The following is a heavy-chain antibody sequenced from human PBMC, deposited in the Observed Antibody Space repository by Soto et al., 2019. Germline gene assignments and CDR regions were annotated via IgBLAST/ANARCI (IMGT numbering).Heavy chain of an antibody. CDR2: IHNSGCT. J-gene: IGHJ5*02. Sequence: QVQLQESGPGLVKPSETLSLTCTVSGGSISSFYWSWIRQPPGKGLEWIGYIHNSGCTNYNPALMSRVTISVGTSKNQSSLKLTSLTVLDTAVYYFATHRLFDPWGQGTLVTVSS. V-gene: IGHV4-59*08. CDR1: GGSISSFY. CDR3: ATHRLFDP.